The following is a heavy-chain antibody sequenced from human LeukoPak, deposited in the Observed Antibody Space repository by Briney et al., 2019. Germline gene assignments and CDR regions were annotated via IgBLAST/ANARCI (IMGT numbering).Heavy chain of an antibody. J-gene: IGHJ6*02. CDR3: ARVGGLLTGTGLYYYGMDV. D-gene: IGHD1-1*01. V-gene: IGHV1-3*01. CDR2: INAGNGNT. CDR1: GYTFTSYA. Sequence: ASVKVSCKASGYTFTSYAMHWVRQAPGQRLEWMGWINAGNGNTKYSQKFQGRVTITRDTSAGTAYMELSSLRSEDTAVYYCARVGGLLTGTGLYYYGMDVWGQGTTVTVSS.